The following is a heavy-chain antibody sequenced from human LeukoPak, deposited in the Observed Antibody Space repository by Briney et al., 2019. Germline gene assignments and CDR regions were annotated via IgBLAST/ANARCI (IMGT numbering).Heavy chain of an antibody. D-gene: IGHD3-10*01. J-gene: IGHJ4*02. Sequence: PGGSLRLSCAASGFTFSSYGMNWVRQAPGKGLEWVSSVSSSSSYIYYADSVKGRFTISRDNSKNSLYLQMNSLRAEDTAVYYCARGPYGSGSYSDYWGQGTLVAVSS. CDR2: VSSSSSYI. V-gene: IGHV3-21*01. CDR3: ARGPYGSGSYSDY. CDR1: GFTFSSYG.